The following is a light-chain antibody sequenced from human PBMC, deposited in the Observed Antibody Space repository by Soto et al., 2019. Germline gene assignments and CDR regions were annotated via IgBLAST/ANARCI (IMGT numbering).Light chain of an antibody. Sequence: QSVLTQPPSVSGAPGQRVTISCTGNSSNLGAGYDVHWYQQLPGAAPKLVIFGNRNRPSGVPERFSGSKSGTSASLAITGLQAEDEGTYYCSSYGGYNNVVFGTGTKVTVL. V-gene: IGLV1-40*01. CDR2: GNR. CDR1: SSNLGAGYD. CDR3: SSYGGYNNVV. J-gene: IGLJ1*01.